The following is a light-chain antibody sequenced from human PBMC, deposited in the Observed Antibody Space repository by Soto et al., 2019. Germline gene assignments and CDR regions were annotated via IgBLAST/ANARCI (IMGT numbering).Light chain of an antibody. V-gene: IGLV2-14*01. CDR1: SSDVGGYNS. CDR3: SSYTSSNTVL. CDR2: DVN. Sequence: QSALTQPASVSGSPGQSITISCTGTSSDVGGYNSVSWYQQHPGKAPKLLIYDVNNRPSGVSNRFSGSKSGNTASLTISGLQAEDEADYYCSSYTSSNTVLFGGGTQLTVL. J-gene: IGLJ2*01.